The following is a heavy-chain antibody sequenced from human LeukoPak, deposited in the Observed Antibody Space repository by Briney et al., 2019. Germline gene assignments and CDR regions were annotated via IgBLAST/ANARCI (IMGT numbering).Heavy chain of an antibody. V-gene: IGHV4-39*01. CDR1: GGSISSSSYY. CDR3: ARHGGDYGDCAG. J-gene: IGHJ4*02. CDR2: IYYSGST. Sequence: PSETLSLTCTVSGGSISSSSYYWGWIRQPPGKGLEWIGSIYYSGSTYYNPSLKSRVTISVDTSKNQFSLKLSSVTAADTAVYYCARHGGDYGDCAGWGQGTLVTVSS. D-gene: IGHD4-17*01.